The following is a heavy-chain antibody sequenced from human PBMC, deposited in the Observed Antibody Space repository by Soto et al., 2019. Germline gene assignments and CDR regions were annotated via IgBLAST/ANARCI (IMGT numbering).Heavy chain of an antibody. J-gene: IGHJ3*02. CDR2: INPNSGGT. CDR3: ARGRTGALVNDSFDI. CDR1: GYTFTGYY. V-gene: IGHV1-2*04. D-gene: IGHD5-18*01. Sequence: ASVKVSCKASGYTFTGYYMHWVRQAPGQGLEWMGWINPNSGGTNYAQKFQGWVTMTRDTSISTAYMELSRLRSDDTAVYYGARGRTGALVNDSFDIWGQGTMVTVSS.